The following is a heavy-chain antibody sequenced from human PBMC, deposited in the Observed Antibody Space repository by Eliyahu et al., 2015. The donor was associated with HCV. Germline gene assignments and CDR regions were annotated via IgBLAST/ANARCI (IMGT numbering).Heavy chain of an antibody. V-gene: IGHV1-69*04. Sequence: QVQLVQSGAEVKKPGSSVKVSCKASGGPFSSNAISWVRQAPGQGLEWMGRIIPILGIANYAQKFQGRVTITADKSTSTAYMELSSLRSEDTAVYYCARVVDTAMVGHWGQGTLVTVSS. CDR3: ARVVDTAMVGH. J-gene: IGHJ1*01. CDR2: IIPILGIA. CDR1: GGPFSSNA. D-gene: IGHD5-18*01.